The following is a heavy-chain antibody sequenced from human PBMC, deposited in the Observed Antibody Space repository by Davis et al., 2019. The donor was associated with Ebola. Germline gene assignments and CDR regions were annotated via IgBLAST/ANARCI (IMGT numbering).Heavy chain of an antibody. D-gene: IGHD1-26*01. J-gene: IGHJ5*02. CDR1: GFTFSSYS. V-gene: IGHV3-48*02. CDR2: ISSSSSTI. CDR3: ARDSSRWELLGGWFDP. Sequence: PGGSLRLSCAASGFTFSSYSMNWVRQAPGKGLEWVSYISSSSSTIYYADSVKGRFTISRDNAKNSLYLQMNSLRDEDTAVYYCARDSSRWELLGGWFDPWGQGTLVTVSS.